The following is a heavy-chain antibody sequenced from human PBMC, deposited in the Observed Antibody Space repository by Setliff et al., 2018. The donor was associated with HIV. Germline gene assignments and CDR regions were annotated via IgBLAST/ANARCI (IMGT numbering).Heavy chain of an antibody. D-gene: IGHD6-19*01. Sequence: PSETLSLTCAVYGGSFSGYYWSWIRQPPGKGLEWIGEINHSGSTNYNPSLKSRVTISVDTSKNQFSLKLSSVTAADTAVYYCAIRGSSAWYVCGYFDYWGQGTLVTVSS. CDR2: INHSGST. J-gene: IGHJ4*02. CDR3: AIRGSSAWYVCGYFDY. V-gene: IGHV4-34*01. CDR1: GGSFSGYY.